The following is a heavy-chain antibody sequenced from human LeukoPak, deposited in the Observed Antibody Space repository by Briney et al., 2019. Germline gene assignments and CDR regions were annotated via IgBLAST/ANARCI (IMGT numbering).Heavy chain of an antibody. D-gene: IGHD6-6*01. CDR3: ARVRRPEYSSSSYYYYMDV. CDR2: INSNSGGT. CDR1: GYTFTGYY. Sequence: GASVKVSCKASGYTFTGYYIHWVRQAPGQGLEWMGWINSNSGGTNYAQKFQGRFTMTRDTSTTTAYMELNRLRSDDTAVYYCARVRRPEYSSSSYYYYMDVWGKGTTVTVSS. V-gene: IGHV1-2*02. J-gene: IGHJ6*03.